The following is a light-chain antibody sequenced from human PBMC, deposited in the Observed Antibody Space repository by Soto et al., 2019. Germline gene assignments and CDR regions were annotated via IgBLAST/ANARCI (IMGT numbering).Light chain of an antibody. V-gene: IGLV1-40*01. CDR1: SSNIGAGYD. Sequence: QSVVTQPPSVSGAPGQRVTISCSGSSSNIGAGYDVHWYRQFPGTAPKLLIYGNNNRPSGVPDRFSGSKSGTSASLAITGLQAEDEADYYCQSFDTRLNSVVFGGGTKVTVL. J-gene: IGLJ2*01. CDR2: GNN. CDR3: QSFDTRLNSVV.